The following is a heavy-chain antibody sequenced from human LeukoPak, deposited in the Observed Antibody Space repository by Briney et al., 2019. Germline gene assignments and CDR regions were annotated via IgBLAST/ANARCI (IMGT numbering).Heavy chain of an antibody. Sequence: PGGSLRLSCAASGLTFSNYWMHWVRQAPGKGLVWVSRINSDGSGTTYADSVRGRFTISRDNAENTLYLQVNSLRAEDTAVYYCARTEGTVAYDSWGQGTLVTVSS. CDR2: INSDGSGT. CDR1: GLTFSNYW. V-gene: IGHV3-74*01. D-gene: IGHD4-23*01. CDR3: ARTEGTVAYDS. J-gene: IGHJ5*01.